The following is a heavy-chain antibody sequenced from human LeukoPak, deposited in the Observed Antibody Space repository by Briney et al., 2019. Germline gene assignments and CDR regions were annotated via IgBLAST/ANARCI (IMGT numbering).Heavy chain of an antibody. Sequence: ASVKVSCKASGYTFTGYYMHWVRQAPGQGLEWMGRINPNSGGTNYAQKFQGRVTMTRDASISTAYTELSRLRSDDTAVYYCARVLAAAGIGEYFQHWGQGTLVTVSS. CDR3: ARVLAAAGIGEYFQH. J-gene: IGHJ1*01. V-gene: IGHV1-2*06. CDR2: INPNSGGT. CDR1: GYTFTGYY. D-gene: IGHD6-13*01.